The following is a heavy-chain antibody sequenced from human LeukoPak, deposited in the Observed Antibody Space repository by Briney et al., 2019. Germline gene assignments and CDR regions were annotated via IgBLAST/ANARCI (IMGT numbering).Heavy chain of an antibody. J-gene: IGHJ4*02. Sequence: APVKVSCKASGYTFTAYYLYWVRQDPGPGLEWMGRINPNSGGTDYAQKFQGRVTMTRDTSISTAYMELSSLRSDDTAVYYCAIGMAAAGTFEYWGQGTLVTVSS. D-gene: IGHD6-13*01. CDR2: INPNSGGT. V-gene: IGHV1-2*06. CDR1: GYTFTAYY. CDR3: AIGMAAAGTFEY.